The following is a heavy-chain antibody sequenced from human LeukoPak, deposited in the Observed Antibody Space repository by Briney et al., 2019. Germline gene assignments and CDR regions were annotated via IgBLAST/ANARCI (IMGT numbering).Heavy chain of an antibody. V-gene: IGHV4-39*07. CDR1: GGSISSSSYY. J-gene: IGHJ6*03. CDR3: ARVTHYYYYYYMDV. CDR2: IYYSGST. Sequence: SETLSLTCTVSGGSISSSSYYWGWIRQPPGKGLEWIGSIYYSGSTYYNPSLKSRVTISVDTSKNRFSLKLSSVTAADTAVYYCARVTHYYYYYYMDVWGKGTTVTVSS.